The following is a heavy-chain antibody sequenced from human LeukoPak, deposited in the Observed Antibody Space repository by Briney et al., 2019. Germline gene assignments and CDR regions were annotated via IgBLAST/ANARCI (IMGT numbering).Heavy chain of an antibody. CDR1: GYTFTVYY. J-gene: IGHJ3*02. V-gene: IGHV1-2*02. Sequence: ATGKLSRAFSGYTFTVYYMLWARGAPGQGLEWMGGINSNSGGTNYAQKCQGRVTMTRDTAISTAYMELSRLRSDDTAVYHGARFSRRYSSSWYAFDIWGQGTMVTVSS. D-gene: IGHD6-13*01. CDR3: ARFSRRYSSSWYAFDI. CDR2: INSNSGGT.